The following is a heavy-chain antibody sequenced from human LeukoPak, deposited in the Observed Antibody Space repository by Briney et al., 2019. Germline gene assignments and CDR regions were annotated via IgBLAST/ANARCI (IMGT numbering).Heavy chain of an antibody. J-gene: IGHJ6*03. CDR2: IYHSGST. CDR3: ARAHDYYYYMDV. Sequence: SETLSLTCTVSGYSISSGYYWGWIRPPPGKGLEWIGSIYHSGSTYYNPSLKSRVTISVDTSKNQFSLKLSSVTAADTAVYYCARAHDYYYYMDVWGKGTTVTVSS. V-gene: IGHV4-38-2*02. CDR1: GYSISSGYY.